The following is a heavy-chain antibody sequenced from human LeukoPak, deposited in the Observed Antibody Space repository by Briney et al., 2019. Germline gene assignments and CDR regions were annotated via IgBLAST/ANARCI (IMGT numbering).Heavy chain of an antibody. V-gene: IGHV4-38-2*02. CDR1: GYSISSGYY. CDR2: IFHSGST. J-gene: IGHJ4*02. Sequence: SETLSLTCTVSGYSISSGYYWGWIRQPPGKGLEWIGSIFHSGSTYYNPSLKSRLTISVDTSKNQFSLKLSSVTAADTAVYYCARWNYYGSGSYSRGHFDYWGQGTLVTVSS. D-gene: IGHD3-10*01. CDR3: ARWNYYGSGSYSRGHFDY.